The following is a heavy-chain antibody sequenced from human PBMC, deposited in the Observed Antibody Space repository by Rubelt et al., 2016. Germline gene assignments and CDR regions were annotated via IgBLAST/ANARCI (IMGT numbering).Heavy chain of an antibody. Sequence: EVQLVESGGGLVQPGGSLRLSCAASGFTFSSYEMNWVRQAPGKGLEWVSYISSSGSTIYYAASVKGRLTSSRDNSKNSLYLQMNSLRAEDTAVYYCARDERFDPWGQGTLVTVSS. V-gene: IGHV3-48*03. CDR3: ARDERFDP. CDR1: GFTFSSYE. CDR2: ISSSGSTI. J-gene: IGHJ5*02.